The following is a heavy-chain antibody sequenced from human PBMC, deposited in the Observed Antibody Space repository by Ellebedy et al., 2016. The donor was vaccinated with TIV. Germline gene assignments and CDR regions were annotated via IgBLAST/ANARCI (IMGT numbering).Heavy chain of an antibody. J-gene: IGHJ4*02. Sequence: GGSLRLSXTASGFQFGSYAMSWVRQAPGKRPEWVSSITNNGRTTYYADSVKGRFTVSRDNSKNSLFLQMIGLRVEDMATYYCANLNWNDRSYFNHWGPGTQVIVSS. CDR3: ANLNWNDRSYFNH. V-gene: IGHV3-23*01. D-gene: IGHD1-1*01. CDR1: GFQFGSYA. CDR2: ITNNGRTT.